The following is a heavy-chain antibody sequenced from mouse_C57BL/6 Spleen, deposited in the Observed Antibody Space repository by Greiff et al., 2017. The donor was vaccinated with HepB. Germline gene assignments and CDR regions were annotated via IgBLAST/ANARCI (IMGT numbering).Heavy chain of an antibody. Sequence: EVHLVESGGGLVQPGGSLKLSCAASGFTFSDYYMYWVRQTPEKRLEWVAYISNGGGSTYYPDTVKGRFTISRDNAKNTLYLQMSRLKSEDTAMYYCARDDYDSYAMDYWGQGTSVTVSS. V-gene: IGHV5-12*01. D-gene: IGHD2-4*01. J-gene: IGHJ4*01. CDR1: GFTFSDYY. CDR2: ISNGGGST. CDR3: ARDDYDSYAMDY.